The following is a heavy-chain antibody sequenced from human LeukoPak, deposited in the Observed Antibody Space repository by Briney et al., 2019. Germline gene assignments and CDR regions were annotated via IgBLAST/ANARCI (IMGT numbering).Heavy chain of an antibody. V-gene: IGHV1-69*05. CDR1: GYTFTSYG. CDR2: IIPIFGTA. Sequence: GASVKVSCKASGYTFTSYGISRVRQAPGQGLEWMGGIIPIFGTANYAQKFQGRVTITTDESTSTAYMELSSLRSEDTAVYYCARVQAVRYFDWLSPGTTLYYYYYYMDVWGKGTTVTVSS. J-gene: IGHJ6*03. D-gene: IGHD3-9*01. CDR3: ARVQAVRYFDWLSPGTTLYYYYYYMDV.